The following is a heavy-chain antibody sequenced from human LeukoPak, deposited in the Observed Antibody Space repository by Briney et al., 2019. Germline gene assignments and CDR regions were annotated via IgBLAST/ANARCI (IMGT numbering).Heavy chain of an antibody. D-gene: IGHD3-10*01. Sequence: GGSLRLSCAASGFTFSSYGMHWVRQAPGKGLEWVAFIRYDGSNKYYADSVKGRFTISRDNSKNTLYLQMNSLRAEDTAVYYCASTARRITMVRGPPGAFDIWGQGTMVTVSS. J-gene: IGHJ3*02. V-gene: IGHV3-30*02. CDR1: GFTFSSYG. CDR3: ASTARRITMVRGPPGAFDI. CDR2: IRYDGSNK.